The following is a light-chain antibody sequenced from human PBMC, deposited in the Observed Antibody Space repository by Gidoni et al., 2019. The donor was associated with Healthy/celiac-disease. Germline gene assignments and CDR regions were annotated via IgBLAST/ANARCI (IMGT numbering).Light chain of an antibody. CDR1: QSISSY. CDR2: AAS. CDR3: QQSYSTLH. J-gene: IGKJ3*01. Sequence: DIKMTQSPSSLSASVGDRVTITCRASQSISSYLNWYQQKPGKAPKLLIYAASSLQSGVPSRFSGSGSGTDFTLTISSLQPEDFATYYCQQSYSTLHFGPXTKVDIK. V-gene: IGKV1-39*01.